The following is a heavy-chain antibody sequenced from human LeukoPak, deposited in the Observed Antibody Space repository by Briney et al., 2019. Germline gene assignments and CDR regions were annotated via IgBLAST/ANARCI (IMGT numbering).Heavy chain of an antibody. CDR3: ARGLQWLVLGEVHYFDY. V-gene: IGHV4-39*01. CDR2: IYYSGST. Sequence: PSETLSLTCTVSGGSISSSSYYWGWIRQPPGKGLEWIGSIYYSGSTYYNPSLKSRVTISVDTSKNQFSLKLSSVTAADTAVYYCARGLQWLVLGEVHYFDYWGQGTLVTVSS. J-gene: IGHJ4*02. D-gene: IGHD6-19*01. CDR1: GGSISSSSYY.